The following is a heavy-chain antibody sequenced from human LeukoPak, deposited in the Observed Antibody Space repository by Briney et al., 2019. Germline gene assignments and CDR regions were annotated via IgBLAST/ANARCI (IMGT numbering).Heavy chain of an antibody. CDR3: ARSYSSSWYSSLQFDP. Sequence: SETLSLTCTVSGGSISSGSYYWSWIRQPAGKGLEWIGRIYTSGSTNYNPSLKSRVTISVDTSKNQFSLKLSSVTAADTAVYYCARSYSSSWYSSLQFDPWGQGTLVTVSS. D-gene: IGHD6-13*01. CDR2: IYTSGST. V-gene: IGHV4-61*02. J-gene: IGHJ5*02. CDR1: GGSISSGSYY.